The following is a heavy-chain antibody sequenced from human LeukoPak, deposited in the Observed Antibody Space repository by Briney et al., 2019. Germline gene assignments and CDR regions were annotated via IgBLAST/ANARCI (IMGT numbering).Heavy chain of an antibody. CDR2: IFCSGST. CDR1: SGSISTSNYY. D-gene: IGHD6-19*01. J-gene: IGHJ3*02. V-gene: IGHV4-39*07. CDR3: ASSGAVAGRRWEFRAFDI. Sequence: SETLSLTCTVSSGSISTSNYYWGWVRQPPGKALEWIGNIFCSGSTYYSPSLKSRVTISLDTSRNQFSLKLNSVTAADTAVYYCASSGAVAGRRWEFRAFDIWGQGTMVTVSS.